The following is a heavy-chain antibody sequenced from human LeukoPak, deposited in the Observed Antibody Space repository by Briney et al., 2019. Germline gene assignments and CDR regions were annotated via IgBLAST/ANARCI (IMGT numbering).Heavy chain of an antibody. V-gene: IGHV3-9*01. CDR2: ISWYSGGI. CDR3: AKDLFTMVRGVLKS. CDR1: GFTFDDYA. Sequence: PGGSLRLSCAASGFTFDDYAMHWVRQAPGKGLEWVSGISWYSGGIGYADSVKGRFTISRDNAKNSLYLQMNSLRAEDTALYYCAKDLFTMVRGVLKSWGQGTLVTVSS. D-gene: IGHD3-10*01. J-gene: IGHJ4*02.